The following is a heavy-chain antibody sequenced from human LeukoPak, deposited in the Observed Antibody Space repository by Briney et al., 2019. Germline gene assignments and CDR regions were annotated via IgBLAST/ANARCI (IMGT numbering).Heavy chain of an antibody. V-gene: IGHV3-48*03. J-gene: IGHJ4*02. CDR2: ISDSGNTI. CDR3: ARDQTGNIDY. CDR1: GFTFSNYE. Sequence: GGSLRLPCAASGFTFSNYEMNWVRQAPGKGLEWVSYISDSGNTIYYADSVKGRFTISRDNAKNSLYLQMNSLRAEDTAVYLCARDQTGNIDYWGQGTLVTVSS.